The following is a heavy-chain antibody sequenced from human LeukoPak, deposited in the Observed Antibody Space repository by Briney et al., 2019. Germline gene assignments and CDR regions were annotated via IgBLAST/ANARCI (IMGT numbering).Heavy chain of an antibody. D-gene: IGHD2-15*01. J-gene: IGHJ4*02. V-gene: IGHV3-23*01. Sequence: GGSLRLSCAASGFTFSSYAMSWVRQAPGKGLEWVSAICGSGGSTYYADSVKGRFSISRDNSKNTLDLQMNSLRAEDTAIYYCAKEPSCSGGSCYYFDYWGQGTLVTVSS. CDR1: GFTFSSYA. CDR2: ICGSGGST. CDR3: AKEPSCSGGSCYYFDY.